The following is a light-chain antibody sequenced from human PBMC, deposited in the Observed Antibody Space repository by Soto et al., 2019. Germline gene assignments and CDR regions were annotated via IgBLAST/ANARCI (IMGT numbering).Light chain of an antibody. Sequence: EIVLTQSPGTLSLSPGERATLSCRASQSVGSSYLAWYQQKPGQAPRLLIYGASSRATGIPDRFSGSGSGTDFTLTINRLEPEDFAVYYCQQYGSSPAWTFGQGTKVEI. V-gene: IGKV3-20*01. CDR1: QSVGSSY. CDR3: QQYGSSPAWT. J-gene: IGKJ1*01. CDR2: GAS.